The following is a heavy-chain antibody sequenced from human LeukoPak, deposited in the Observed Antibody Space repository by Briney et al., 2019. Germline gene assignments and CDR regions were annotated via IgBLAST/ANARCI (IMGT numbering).Heavy chain of an antibody. J-gene: IGHJ4*02. CDR2: INWNGGRT. CDR1: GFTFDDYG. V-gene: IGHV3-20*04. Sequence: GGSLRLSCAASGFTFDDYGMSWVRQVPGKGLEWVSGINWNGGRTGYADSVKGRITISRDNAENTLYLQMNNLRPDDTAFYFCVKEGVEYSYSYGDYWGQGTLVTVSS. CDR3: VKEGVEYSYSYGDY. D-gene: IGHD3-16*01.